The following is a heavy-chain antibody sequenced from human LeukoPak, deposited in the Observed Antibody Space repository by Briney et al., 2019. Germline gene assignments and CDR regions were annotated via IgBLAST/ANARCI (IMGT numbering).Heavy chain of an antibody. D-gene: IGHD6-19*01. J-gene: IGHJ4*02. V-gene: IGHV4-38-2*02. CDR3: ARAPYSSGWTHFDY. CDR1: GYSISSGYY. CDR2: IYHTGST. Sequence: PSETLSLTCTVSGYSISSGYYWGWIRQPPGKGLEWIVNIYHTGSTYYNPSLKSRVTISVDTSKNQFSLKLSSVTAADTAVYYCARAPYSSGWTHFDYWGQGTLVTVSS.